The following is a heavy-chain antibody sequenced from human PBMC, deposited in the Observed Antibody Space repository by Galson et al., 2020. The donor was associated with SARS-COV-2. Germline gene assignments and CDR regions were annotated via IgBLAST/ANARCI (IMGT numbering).Heavy chain of an antibody. Sequence: SGPTLVKPTQTLTLTCTFSGFSLTTNGMCVSWIRQPPGKSLEWLARIDWDDDKYYSTSLNTRLTVSKDTSKNRVVLTMTNMDPVDTATYYCARIRRGAANAGWYFDLWGRGTLVTVSS. CDR1: GFSLTTNGMC. CDR3: ARIRRGAANAGWYFDL. CDR2: IDWDDDK. V-gene: IGHV2-70*11. D-gene: IGHD2-2*01. J-gene: IGHJ2*01.